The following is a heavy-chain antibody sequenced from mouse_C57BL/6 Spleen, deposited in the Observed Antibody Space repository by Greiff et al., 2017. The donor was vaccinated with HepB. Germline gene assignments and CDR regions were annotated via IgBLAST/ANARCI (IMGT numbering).Heavy chain of an antibody. D-gene: IGHD1-1*01. Sequence: EVQLQQSGPELVKPGASVKIPCKASGYTFTDYNMDWVKQSHGKSLEWIGDINPNNGGTIYNQKFKGKATLTVDKSSSTAYMELRSLTSEDTAVYYCARYGSSYVPYWYFDVWGTGTTVTVSS. CDR3: ARYGSSYVPYWYFDV. J-gene: IGHJ1*03. CDR2: INPNNGGT. CDR1: GYTFTDYN. V-gene: IGHV1-18*01.